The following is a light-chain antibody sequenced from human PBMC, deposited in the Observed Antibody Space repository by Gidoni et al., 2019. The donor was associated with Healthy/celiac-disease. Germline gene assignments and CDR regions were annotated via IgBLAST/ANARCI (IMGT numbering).Light chain of an antibody. Sequence: VLTKSPATLSLSPGAIATLTCRASQRVSNYLACYNLRPGQAPRILIYDSSNRATGSPVGFSGSGSGTGYTLTFSSLEPECCAVMFGQLRGTERLTFGGGTKVEIK. V-gene: IGKV3-11*01. J-gene: IGKJ4*01. CDR3: QLRGTERLT. CDR1: QRVSNY. CDR2: DSS.